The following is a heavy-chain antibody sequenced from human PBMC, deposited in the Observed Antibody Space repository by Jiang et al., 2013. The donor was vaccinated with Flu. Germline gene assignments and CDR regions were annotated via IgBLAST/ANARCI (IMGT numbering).Heavy chain of an antibody. CDR1: SYA. Sequence: SYAISWVRQAPGQGLEWMGGIIPIFGTANYAQKFQGRVTITADKSTSTAYMELSSLRSEDTAVYYCASSPLDQPRPYYYYGMDVWGQGTTVTVSS. J-gene: IGHJ6*02. CDR3: ASSPLDQPRPYYYYGMDV. D-gene: IGHD2-2*01. CDR2: IIPIFGTA. V-gene: IGHV1-69*06.